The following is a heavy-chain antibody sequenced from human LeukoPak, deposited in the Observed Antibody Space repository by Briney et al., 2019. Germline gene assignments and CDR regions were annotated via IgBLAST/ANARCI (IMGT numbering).Heavy chain of an antibody. D-gene: IGHD2-15*01. J-gene: IGHJ6*02. CDR2: IWYDGSNK. CDR1: GFTFSSYG. Sequence: GGSLRLSCAASGFTFSSYGMHWVRQAPGEGLEWVAVIWYDGSNKYYADSVKGRFTISRDNSKNTLYLQMNSLRAEDTAVYYCARDADIVVVVAATRYGYGMDVWGQGTTVTVSS. V-gene: IGHV3-33*01. CDR3: ARDADIVVVVAATRYGYGMDV.